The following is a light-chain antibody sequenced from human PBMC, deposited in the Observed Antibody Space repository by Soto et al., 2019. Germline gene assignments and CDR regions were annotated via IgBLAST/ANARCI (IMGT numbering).Light chain of an antibody. CDR2: DAS. Sequence: IQMTQSPSTLSASVGDRVTITCRASQSIGSWLAWYQQKPGKAPRLLIYDASSLESGVPSRFSGSGSGTEFTLTISSLQPDDVATYYCQQYNPYPWTLGHGTKVDIK. CDR1: QSIGSW. V-gene: IGKV1-5*01. J-gene: IGKJ1*01. CDR3: QQYNPYPWT.